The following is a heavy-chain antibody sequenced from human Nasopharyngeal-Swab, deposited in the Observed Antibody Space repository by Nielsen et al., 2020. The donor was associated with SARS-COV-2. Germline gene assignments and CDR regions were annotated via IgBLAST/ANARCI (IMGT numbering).Heavy chain of an antibody. CDR3: ARVIDGRTIRRLRYYYYYMDV. Sequence: WIRQPPGKGLEWVSYISSSGSTIYYADSVKGRFTISRDNAKNSLYLQMNSLRAEDTAVYYCARVIDGRTIRRLRYYYYYMDVWGKGTTVTVSS. CDR2: ISSSGSTI. D-gene: IGHD2-21*01. V-gene: IGHV3-11*01. J-gene: IGHJ6*03.